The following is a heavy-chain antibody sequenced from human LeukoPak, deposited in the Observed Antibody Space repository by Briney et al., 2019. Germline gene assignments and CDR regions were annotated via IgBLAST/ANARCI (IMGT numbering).Heavy chain of an antibody. D-gene: IGHD3-22*01. CDR3: ALSSGYYDDAFDI. Sequence: ASETLSLTCTVSGGSISSGGYYWSWIRQHPGKGLEWIGYIYYSGSTYYNPSLKSRVTISVDTSKNQFSLKLSSVTAADTAVYYCALSSGYYDDAFDIWGQGTMVTVSS. J-gene: IGHJ3*02. CDR1: GGSISSGGYY. V-gene: IGHV4-31*03. CDR2: IYYSGST.